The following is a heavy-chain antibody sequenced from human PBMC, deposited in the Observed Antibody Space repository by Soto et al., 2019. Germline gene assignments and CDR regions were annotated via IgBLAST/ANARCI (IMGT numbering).Heavy chain of an antibody. CDR3: TKDEAGSPFRY. J-gene: IGHJ4*02. D-gene: IGHD2-15*01. CDR2: VFHSCIT. Sequence: VQLRESGPGQVKTSGTLSLTCAVSGGSMKTTNWWSWVRQPPAKGLEWIGEVFHSCITRYNPSRKSRATVSVDTSKNQFFLNLASVTAADTAVYYCTKDEAGSPFRYWGQGALVTVSS. V-gene: IGHV4-4*02. CDR1: GGSMKTTNW.